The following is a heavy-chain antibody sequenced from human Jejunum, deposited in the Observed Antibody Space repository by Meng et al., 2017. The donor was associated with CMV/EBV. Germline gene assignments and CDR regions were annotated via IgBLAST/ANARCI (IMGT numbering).Heavy chain of an antibody. J-gene: IGHJ4*02. CDR3: TRGAGNSWYRSLFDY. V-gene: IGHV1-18*01. D-gene: IGHD6-13*01. CDR1: GYHFFSYG. CDR2: ISGYNGNT. Sequence: GYHFFSYGINWVRQAPGQGLEWMGWISGYNGNTNSAQKFQDRLTMTTDTSTSTAYMDLRSLRSDDTAVYYCTRGAGNSWYRSLFDYWGQGTLVTVSS.